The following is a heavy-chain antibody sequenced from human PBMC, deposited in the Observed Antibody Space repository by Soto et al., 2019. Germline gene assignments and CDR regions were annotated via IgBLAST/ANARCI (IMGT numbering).Heavy chain of an antibody. J-gene: IGHJ6*02. CDR3: GRSPAAFGVYDFGSGYSYGMAV. D-gene: IGHD3-3*01. CDR2: INPNSGGT. V-gene: IGHV1-2*04. CDR1: GYAINGYY. Sequence: GTSVTVSCEASGYAINGYYMQWVRQAPGQGLEWMGWINPNSGGTNYAQKFQGWVTMTRDTSISTAYMELSRLRSDDPAVYSWGRSPAAFGVYDFGSGYSYGMAVWGQGTTVTVSS.